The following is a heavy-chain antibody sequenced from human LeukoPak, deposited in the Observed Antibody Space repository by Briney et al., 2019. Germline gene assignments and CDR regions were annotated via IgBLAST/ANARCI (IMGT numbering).Heavy chain of an antibody. Sequence: SETLSLTCTVSGGSISSYYWSWIRQPAGKGLEWIGRIYTSGSTNYNPSLKSRVTMSVDTSKNQFSLKLSSVTAADTAVYYCARGRDIVVVPAEDYFDYWGQGTLVTVSS. CDR3: ARGRDIVVVPAEDYFDY. V-gene: IGHV4-4*07. CDR2: IYTSGST. D-gene: IGHD2-2*01. J-gene: IGHJ4*02. CDR1: GGSISSYY.